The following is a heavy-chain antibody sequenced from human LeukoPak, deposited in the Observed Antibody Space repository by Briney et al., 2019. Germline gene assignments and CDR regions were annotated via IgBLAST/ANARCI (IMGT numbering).Heavy chain of an antibody. CDR1: GFTVSGNY. CDR2: IYTGGNT. V-gene: IGHV3-66*02. Sequence: GGSLRLSCAASGFTVSGNYMSWVRQAPGKGLEWVSAIYTGGNTYYADSVKGRFTISRDNFKNTLYLQMNSLRADDTAVYYCARDFKDFYSDYWGQGTLVTVSS. D-gene: IGHD3-3*01. CDR3: ARDFKDFYSDY. J-gene: IGHJ4*02.